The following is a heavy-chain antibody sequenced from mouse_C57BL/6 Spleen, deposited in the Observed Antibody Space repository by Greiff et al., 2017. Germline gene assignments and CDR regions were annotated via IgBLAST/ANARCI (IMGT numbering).Heavy chain of an antibody. J-gene: IGHJ2*01. CDR2: IDPSDSYT. Sequence: QVQLQQPGAELVRPGTSVKLSCKASGYTFTSYWMHWVKQRPGQGLEWIGVIDPSDSYTNYNQKFKGKATLTVDTSSSTAYMQLSSLTSEDSAVYYCAIYYVDYWGQGTTLTVSS. CDR3: AIYYVDY. V-gene: IGHV1-59*01. CDR1: GYTFTSYW.